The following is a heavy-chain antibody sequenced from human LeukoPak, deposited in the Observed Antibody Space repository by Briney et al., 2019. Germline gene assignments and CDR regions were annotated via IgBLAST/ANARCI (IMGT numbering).Heavy chain of an antibody. J-gene: IGHJ6*03. Sequence: PSETLSLTCTVSGGSISSYYRSWIRQPPGKGLEWIGYIYYNGSTNYNPSLKSRVTISVDTSKNQFSLKLSSVTAADTAVYYCAREDSGYDRYYYYYMDVWGKGTTVTVSS. CDR3: AREDSGYDRYYYYYMDV. CDR1: GGSISSYY. V-gene: IGHV4-59*01. D-gene: IGHD5-12*01. CDR2: IYYNGST.